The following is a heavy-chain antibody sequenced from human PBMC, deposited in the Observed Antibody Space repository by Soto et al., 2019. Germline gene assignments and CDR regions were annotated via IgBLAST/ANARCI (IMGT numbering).Heavy chain of an antibody. V-gene: IGHV1-3*01. Sequence: QVQLVQSGAEVKKPGASVKVSCKASGYTFTSYAMHWVRQAPGQRLEWMGWINAGNGNTKYSQKFQGRVTITRDTSAGTAYMELSSLRSEDTAVYYCARETSGSYYEGYFDYWGQGTLVTVSS. J-gene: IGHJ4*02. CDR1: GYTFTSYA. CDR2: INAGNGNT. CDR3: ARETSGSYYEGYFDY. D-gene: IGHD1-26*01.